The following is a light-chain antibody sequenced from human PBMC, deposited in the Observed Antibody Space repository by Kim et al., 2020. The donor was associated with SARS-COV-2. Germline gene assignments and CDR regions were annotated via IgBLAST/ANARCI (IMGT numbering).Light chain of an antibody. CDR2: GAA. J-gene: IGKJ1*01. CDR1: QSVSGTY. CDR3: QQYGSSSRWT. Sequence: PGESATLTCRGSQSVSGTYLAGCQQKPGEAPRLLIYGAASRATGSPDRISGSGSGTNFTLTISRLEPEDFAVYYCQQYGSSSRWTFGQGTKVDIK. V-gene: IGKV3-20*01.